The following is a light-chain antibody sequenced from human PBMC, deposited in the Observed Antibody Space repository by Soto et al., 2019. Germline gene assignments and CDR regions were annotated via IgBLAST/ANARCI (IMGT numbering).Light chain of an antibody. Sequence: QSVLTQPSSASGTPGQTVTISCSGTSSNIGTNTVNWYRQVPGTAPKLLIFNDNVRPSGVPGRFSGSRSGTSASLAISGIQSEEEADYYCAAWDGSLKVVLLGGGTKLTVL. CDR3: AAWDGSLKVVL. V-gene: IGLV1-44*01. CDR2: NDN. J-gene: IGLJ2*01. CDR1: SSNIGTNT.